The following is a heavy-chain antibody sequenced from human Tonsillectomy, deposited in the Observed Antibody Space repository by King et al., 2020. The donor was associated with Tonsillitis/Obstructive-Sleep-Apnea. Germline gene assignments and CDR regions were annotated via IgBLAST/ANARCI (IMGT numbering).Heavy chain of an antibody. CDR1: GFSFSSSW. J-gene: IGHJ4*02. D-gene: IGHD2-21*01. Sequence: VQLVESWGGVVQPGGSLRLSCAASGFSFSSSWINWVRQAPGRRLEWVATISPDGSEKFYVDSVRGRFTISRDNAVNSLFLHMNSLRAEDTAVYYCTRVSRSIAPDYWGQGTLVTVSS. CDR3: TRVSRSIAPDY. CDR2: ISPDGSEK. V-gene: IGHV3-7*01.